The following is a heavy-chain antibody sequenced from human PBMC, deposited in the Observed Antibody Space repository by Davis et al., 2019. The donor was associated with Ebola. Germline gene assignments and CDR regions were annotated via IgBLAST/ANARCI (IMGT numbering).Heavy chain of an antibody. CDR2: INPNSGGT. J-gene: IGHJ6*02. V-gene: IGHV1-2*04. Sequence: AASVKVSCKASGYTFTGYYMHWVRQAPGQGLEWMGWINPNSGGTNYAQKFQGWVTMTRDTSISTAYMELSRLRSDDTAVYYCALARAKYCSGGSCYYYYGMDVWGQGTTVTVSS. CDR3: ALARAKYCSGGSCYYYYGMDV. CDR1: GYTFTGYY. D-gene: IGHD2-15*01.